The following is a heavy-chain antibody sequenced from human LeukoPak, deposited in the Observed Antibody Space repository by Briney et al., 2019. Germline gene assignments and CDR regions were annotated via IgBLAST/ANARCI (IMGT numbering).Heavy chain of an antibody. D-gene: IGHD3-10*01. V-gene: IGHV4-34*01. CDR1: GGSFSGYY. J-gene: IGHJ6*03. CDR2: INHSGST. CDR3: ARGTMVRGVKHYYYYYYMDV. Sequence: SETLSLTCAVYGGSFSGYYWSWIRQPPGKGLEWIGEINHSGSTNYNPSLKSRVTISADTSKNQFSLKLSSVTAADTAVYYCARGTMVRGVKHYYYYYYMDVWGKGTTVTVSS.